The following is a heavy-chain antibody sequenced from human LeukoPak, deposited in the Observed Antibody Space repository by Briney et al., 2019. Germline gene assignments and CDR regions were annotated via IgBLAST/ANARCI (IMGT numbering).Heavy chain of an antibody. CDR2: IIPIFGTA. CDR1: GGTFSSYA. CDR3: ARDSSGWYNY. D-gene: IGHD6-19*01. V-gene: IGHV1-69*05. J-gene: IGHJ4*02. Sequence: GASVKVSCKASGGTFSSYAISWVRQAPGQGLEWMGGIIPIFGTANYAQKFQGRVTMTTDTSTSTAYMELRSLRSDDTAVYYCARDSSGWYNYWGQGTLVTVSS.